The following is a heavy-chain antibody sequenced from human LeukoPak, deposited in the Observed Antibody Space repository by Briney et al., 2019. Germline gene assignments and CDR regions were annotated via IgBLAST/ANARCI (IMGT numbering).Heavy chain of an antibody. Sequence: PSETLSLTCAVYGGSFSGYYWSWIRQPPGKGLEWIGDINHSGSTNYNPSLKSRVTISVDTSKNQFSLKLSSVTAADTAVYYCARGAEYYYDSSGYYYRKLLDDYWGQGTLVTVSS. V-gene: IGHV4-34*01. D-gene: IGHD3-22*01. CDR3: ARGAEYYYDSSGYYYRKLLDDY. CDR2: INHSGST. CDR1: GGSFSGYY. J-gene: IGHJ4*02.